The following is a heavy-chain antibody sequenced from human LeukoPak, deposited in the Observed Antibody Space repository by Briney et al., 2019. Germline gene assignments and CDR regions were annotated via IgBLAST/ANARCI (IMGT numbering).Heavy chain of an antibody. CDR2: ISGSGGST. CDR1: GVTFSSYA. J-gene: IGHJ4*02. V-gene: IGHV3-23*01. D-gene: IGHD6-19*01. CDR3: AREAPEELGGTFAPGD. Sequence: GGSLRLSCAASGVTFSSYAMSWVRQAPGEGLEWVSAISGSGGSTYYADSVRGRCTLSRENAKNSLYLHRYSVGAEDTAVYYGAREAPEELGGTFAPGDWGPGTLVTVSS.